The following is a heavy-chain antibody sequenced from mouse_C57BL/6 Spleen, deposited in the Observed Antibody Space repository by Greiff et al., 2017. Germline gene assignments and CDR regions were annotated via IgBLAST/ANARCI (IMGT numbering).Heavy chain of an antibody. CDR2: INPSTGGT. D-gene: IGHD2-5*01. CDR1: GYSFTGYY. CDR3: ARSYYSKRNYYAMDY. J-gene: IGHJ4*01. Sequence: EVQLQQSGPELVKPGASVKISCKASGYSFTGYYMNWVKQSPEKSLEWIGEINPSTGGTPYNQKFKAKATLTVDKSSSTAYMQLKSLTSEDSAVDYCARSYYSKRNYYAMDYWGQGTSVTVSS. V-gene: IGHV1-42*01.